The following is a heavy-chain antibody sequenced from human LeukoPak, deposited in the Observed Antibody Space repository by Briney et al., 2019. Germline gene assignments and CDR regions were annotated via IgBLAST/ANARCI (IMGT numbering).Heavy chain of an antibody. D-gene: IGHD3-3*01. CDR3: ATEQRITFFGRAFDI. Sequence: FDPEDGEAIYAQKFQGRVTMTEDTSADTAYMEVSSLRSEDTAVYYCATEQRITFFGRAFDIWGQGTMVTVSS. V-gene: IGHV1-24*01. J-gene: IGHJ3*02. CDR2: FDPEDGEA.